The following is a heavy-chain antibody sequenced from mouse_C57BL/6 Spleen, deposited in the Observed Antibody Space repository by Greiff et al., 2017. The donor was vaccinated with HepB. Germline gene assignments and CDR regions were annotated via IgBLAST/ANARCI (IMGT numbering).Heavy chain of an antibody. CDR1: GYTFTSYW. CDR2: IDPSDSET. CDR3: ASSSYVGPDH. V-gene: IGHV1-52*01. J-gene: IGHJ2*01. Sequence: QVQLKQPGAELVRPGSSVKLSCKASGYTFTSYWMHWVKQRPIQGLEWIGNIDPSDSETHYNQKFKDKATLTVDKSSSTAYMQLSSLTSEDSAVYYCASSSYVGPDHWGQGTTLTVSS. D-gene: IGHD1-1*01.